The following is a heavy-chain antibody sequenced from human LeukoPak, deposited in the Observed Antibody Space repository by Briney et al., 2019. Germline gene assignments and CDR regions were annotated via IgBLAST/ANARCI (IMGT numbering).Heavy chain of an antibody. CDR3: ARHGPTFGGLAYDAFDL. Sequence: PGGSLRLSCSASGFSFKDYYMSWIRQTPGKGLEWISFITPSSSTIHYADSVKGRFTISRDNARYSLYLQMNSLRAEDTAVYFCARHGPTFGGLAYDAFDLWGQGTMVTVSS. CDR2: ITPSSSTI. CDR1: GFSFKDYY. V-gene: IGHV3-11*01. D-gene: IGHD3-3*01. J-gene: IGHJ3*01.